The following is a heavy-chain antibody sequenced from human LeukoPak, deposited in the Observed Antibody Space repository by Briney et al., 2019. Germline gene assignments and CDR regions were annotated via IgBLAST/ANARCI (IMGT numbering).Heavy chain of an antibody. CDR2: INHSGST. V-gene: IGHV4-34*01. Sequence: PSETLSLTCAVYGGSFSGYYWSWIRQPPGKGLEWIGEINHSGSTNYNPSLKSRLTISVDTSKNQFSLKLSSVTAADTAVYYCARARGSYSPFDYWGQGPLVTVSS. CDR3: ARARGSYSPFDY. D-gene: IGHD1-26*01. CDR1: GGSFSGYY. J-gene: IGHJ4*02.